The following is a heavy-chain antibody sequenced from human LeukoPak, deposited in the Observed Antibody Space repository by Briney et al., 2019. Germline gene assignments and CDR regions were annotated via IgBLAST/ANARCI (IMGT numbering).Heavy chain of an antibody. J-gene: IGHJ4*01. Sequence: GGSLRLSCTASGFTFGDYAMSWVRQAPGGSLEWVSGIDETGDNKYYTDSVKGRLTISRDNSKNTLYLQMNSLRGEDTAVYYCAKEVAAVGVPYFDYWGQGALVTVSS. CDR2: IDETGDNK. D-gene: IGHD6-19*01. CDR3: AKEVAAVGVPYFDY. CDR1: GFTFGDYA. V-gene: IGHV3-23*01.